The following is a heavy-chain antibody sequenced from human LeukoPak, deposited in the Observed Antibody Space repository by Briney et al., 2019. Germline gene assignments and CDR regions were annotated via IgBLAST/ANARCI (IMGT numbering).Heavy chain of an antibody. CDR2: INTNTGNP. CDR3: ARDGSYSPRCWFDP. CDR1: GYTFTTYA. D-gene: IGHD1-26*01. V-gene: IGHV7-4-1*02. Sequence: ASVKVSCKASGYTFTTYAMNLVRQAPGQGLEWMGWINTNTGNPTYAQGFTGRFVFSLDTSVSTAYLQISSLKAEDTAVYYCARDGSYSPRCWFDPWGRGTLVTVSS. J-gene: IGHJ5*02.